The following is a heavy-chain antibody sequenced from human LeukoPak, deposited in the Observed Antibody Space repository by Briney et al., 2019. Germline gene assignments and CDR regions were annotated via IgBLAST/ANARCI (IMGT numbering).Heavy chain of an antibody. J-gene: IGHJ3*02. CDR2: IIYSART. Sequence: SETLSLTCSVSCDYISSNYYYWGWIRQPPGKGLGWIWSIIYSARTHYPPPLTSRVTISVDTSKPQSSLKVNSVTAADTAVYYCARHADGHNLITAFDIWGQGTMVTVSS. V-gene: IGHV4-39*01. CDR1: CDYISSNYYY. CDR3: ARHADGHNLITAFDI. D-gene: IGHD3-10*01.